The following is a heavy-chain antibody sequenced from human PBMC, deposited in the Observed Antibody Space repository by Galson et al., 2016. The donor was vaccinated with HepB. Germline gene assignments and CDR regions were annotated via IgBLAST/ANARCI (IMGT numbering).Heavy chain of an antibody. CDR3: ARLRRIVTTGSWSSPSYFDY. CDR1: GYILTGYY. D-gene: IGHD1-26*01. CDR2: IDPRSGGT. Sequence: SVKVSCKASGYILTGYYVHWVRRAPGQGLEWMGWIDPRSGGTIYAENFQGRVTMTGDTSINTAYMELSRLRSADTAVYYCARLRRIVTTGSWSSPSYFDYWGQGTLVTVSS. V-gene: IGHV1-2*02. J-gene: IGHJ4*02.